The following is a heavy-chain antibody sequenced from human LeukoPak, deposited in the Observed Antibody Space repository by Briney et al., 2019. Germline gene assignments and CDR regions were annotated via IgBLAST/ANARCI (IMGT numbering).Heavy chain of an antibody. J-gene: IGHJ6*02. CDR1: GYTFTSYD. V-gene: IGHV1-8*01. CDR2: MNPNSGNT. CDR3: ARALVGYDFWSGYYVGVDV. D-gene: IGHD3-3*01. Sequence: GASVKVSSKASGYTFTSYDINWVRQATGQGLEWMGWMNPNSGNTGYAQKFQGRVTMTRNTSIGTAYMELSSLRSEDTAVYYCARALVGYDFWSGYYVGVDVWGQGTTVTVSS.